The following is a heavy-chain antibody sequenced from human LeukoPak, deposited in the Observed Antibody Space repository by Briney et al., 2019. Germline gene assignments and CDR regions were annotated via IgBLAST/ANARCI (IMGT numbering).Heavy chain of an antibody. V-gene: IGHV4-38-2*02. CDR1: GYSISSGYY. CDR3: AKNTGYYDYVQRYYYYMDV. D-gene: IGHD3-16*01. Sequence: SETLSLTCTVSGYSISSGYYWGWIRQPPGKGLGWIGSIYHSGSTYYNPSLKSRVTISVDTSKNQFSLKLSSVTAADTAVYYCAKNTGYYDYVQRYYYYMDVWGKGTTVTVSS. J-gene: IGHJ6*03. CDR2: IYHSGST.